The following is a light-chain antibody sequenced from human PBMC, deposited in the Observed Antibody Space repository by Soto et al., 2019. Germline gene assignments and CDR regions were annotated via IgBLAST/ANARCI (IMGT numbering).Light chain of an antibody. CDR1: QSISSW. CDR2: KAS. Sequence: DIQMTQSPSTLSASVGDRVTITCRASQSISSWLAWYQQKPGKAPKLLICKASSLESGFPSRFSGSVSGTEFTLTISSLQPDDFATYYCQQYNSYPWTFGQGTKVEIK. J-gene: IGKJ1*01. V-gene: IGKV1-5*03. CDR3: QQYNSYPWT.